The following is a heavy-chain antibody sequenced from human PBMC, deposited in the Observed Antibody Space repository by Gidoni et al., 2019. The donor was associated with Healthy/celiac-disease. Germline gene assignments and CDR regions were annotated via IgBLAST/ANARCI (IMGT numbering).Heavy chain of an antibody. V-gene: IGHV4-34*01. Sequence: QVQLQQWGAGLLKPSETLSLTCAVYGGSFSGYYWSWIRQPPGKGLEWIGEINHSGSTNYNPSLKSRVTISVDTSKNQFSLKLSSVTAADTAVYYCARVGHDDSSGYFDYWGQGTLVTVSS. CDR1: GGSFSGYY. D-gene: IGHD3-22*01. J-gene: IGHJ4*02. CDR2: INHSGST. CDR3: ARVGHDDSSGYFDY.